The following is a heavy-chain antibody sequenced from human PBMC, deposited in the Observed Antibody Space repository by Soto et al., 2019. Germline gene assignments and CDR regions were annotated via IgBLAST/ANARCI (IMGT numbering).Heavy chain of an antibody. D-gene: IGHD5-18*01. CDR3: ARDEVGAMAFYYYYGMDV. J-gene: IGHJ6*02. CDR2: INAGNGNT. CDR1: GYTFTSYA. Sequence: ASVKVSCKASGYTFTSYAMHWVRQAPGQRLEWMGWINAGNGNTKYSQKFQGRVTITRDTSASTAYMELSSLRSEDTAVYYCARDEVGAMAFYYYYGMDVRRQGTTVTVSS. V-gene: IGHV1-3*01.